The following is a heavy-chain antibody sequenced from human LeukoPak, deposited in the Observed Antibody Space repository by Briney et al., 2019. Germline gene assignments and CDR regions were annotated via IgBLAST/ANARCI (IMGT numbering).Heavy chain of an antibody. D-gene: IGHD5-12*01. CDR1: GFTFSNYG. J-gene: IGHJ4*02. CDR2: IRYDGSKK. Sequence: GGSLRLSCAASGFTFSNYGMHWVRQAPGKGLEWVAFIRYDGSKKYYADSVKGRITISRDNAKNSLYLQMNSLRAEDTAVYYCARGGGGYGDYWGQGTLVTVSS. CDR3: ARGGGGYGDY. V-gene: IGHV3-30*02.